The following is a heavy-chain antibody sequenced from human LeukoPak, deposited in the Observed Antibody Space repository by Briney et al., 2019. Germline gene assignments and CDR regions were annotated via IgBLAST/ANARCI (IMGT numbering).Heavy chain of an antibody. CDR3: ARDMVRGVIDDY. CDR1: GYTFTNYG. CDR2: ISAYNGNT. D-gene: IGHD3-10*01. Sequence: ASVKVSCKASGYTFTNYGISSVRHAPGQGLEWMGWISAYNGNTNYAQKLQGRVTMTTDTSTSTAYMELRSLRSDDTAVYYCARDMVRGVIDDYWGQGTLVTVSS. V-gene: IGHV1-18*01. J-gene: IGHJ4*02.